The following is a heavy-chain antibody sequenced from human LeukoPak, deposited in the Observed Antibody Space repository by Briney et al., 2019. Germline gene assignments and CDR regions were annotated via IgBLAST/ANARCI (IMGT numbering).Heavy chain of an antibody. V-gene: IGHV3-23*01. D-gene: IGHD2-21*02. CDR3: AKDLGHYCGGDCYHFDY. CDR1: GFTFSSYA. J-gene: IGHJ4*02. CDR2: ISGSGGST. Sequence: PGGSLRLSCAASGFTFSSYAMSWVRQAPGKGLEWVSAISGSGGSTYYADSVKGRFTISRDNSKNTLYLQMNSLGAEDTAVYYCAKDLGHYCGGDCYHFDYWGQGTLVTVSS.